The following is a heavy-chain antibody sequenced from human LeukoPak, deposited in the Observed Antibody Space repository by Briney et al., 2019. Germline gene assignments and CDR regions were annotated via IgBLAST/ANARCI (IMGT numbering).Heavy chain of an antibody. CDR1: GFTFSTYP. CDR2: MSFDGDSE. CDR3: ARALRGSAMVPGY. J-gene: IGHJ4*02. D-gene: IGHD3-10*01. Sequence: QSGGSLRLSCAASGFTFSTYPMHWVRQAPGKGLEWVAVMSFDGDSEYYSDPVRGRFTVSRDNAKSTLYLQMNSLRPEDTAVYYCARALRGSAMVPGYWGQGTLVTVSS. V-gene: IGHV3-30-3*01.